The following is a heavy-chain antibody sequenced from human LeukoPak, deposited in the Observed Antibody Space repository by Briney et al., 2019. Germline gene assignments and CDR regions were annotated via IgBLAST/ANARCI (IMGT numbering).Heavy chain of an antibody. CDR1: GLTVSSNC. Sequence: PGGSLRLSCAASGLTVSSNCMSWVRQAPGKGLEWVSFIYSGGNTYYADSVKGRFTISRDNSKNTVHLQMNSLRAEDTAVYYCAMRRRYCSGGSCYSGGPTGFDPWGQGTLVTVSS. D-gene: IGHD2-15*01. J-gene: IGHJ5*02. CDR2: IYSGGNT. CDR3: AMRRRYCSGGSCYSGGPTGFDP. V-gene: IGHV3-53*01.